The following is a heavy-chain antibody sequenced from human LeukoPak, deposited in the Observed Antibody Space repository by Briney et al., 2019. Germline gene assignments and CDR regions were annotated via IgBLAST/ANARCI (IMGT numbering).Heavy chain of an antibody. Sequence: GGSLRLSCAASGFTFSSYSMNWVRQAPGKGLDWVSSISSSSSYIYYADSVKGRFTISRDNAKNSLYLQMNSLRAEDTAVYYCARDAPGIAVAGTLSYFDYWGQGTLVTVSS. D-gene: IGHD6-19*01. CDR3: ARDAPGIAVAGTLSYFDY. V-gene: IGHV3-21*01. CDR1: GFTFSSYS. CDR2: ISSSSSYI. J-gene: IGHJ4*02.